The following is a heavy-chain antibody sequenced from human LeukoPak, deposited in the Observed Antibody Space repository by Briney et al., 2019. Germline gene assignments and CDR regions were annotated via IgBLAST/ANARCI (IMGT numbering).Heavy chain of an antibody. V-gene: IGHV3-30*04. D-gene: IGHD4-17*01. J-gene: IGHJ4*02. CDR1: GFIFSNYA. CDR2: ISSDGSKI. Sequence: PGGSLRLSCAASGFIFSNYAMHWVRQAPGKGLEWVALISSDGSKIYYADSVKGRFTISRDNAKNSLYLQMNSLRAEDTAVYYCARGLYGDSAFDFWGQGTLVTVSS. CDR3: ARGLYGDSAFDF.